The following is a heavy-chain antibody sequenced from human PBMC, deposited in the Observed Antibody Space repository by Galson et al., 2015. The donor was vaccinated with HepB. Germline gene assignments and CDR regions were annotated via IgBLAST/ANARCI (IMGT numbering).Heavy chain of an antibody. CDR3: ARDGEMVRGGAADY. V-gene: IGHV1-69*04. D-gene: IGHD3-10*01. Sequence: SVKVSCKASGGTFSSYTISWVRQAPGQGLEWMGRIIPILGIANYAQKFQGRVTITADKSTSTAYMELSSLRSEDTAVYYCARDGEMVRGGAADYWGQGTLVTVSS. CDR2: IIPILGIA. J-gene: IGHJ4*02. CDR1: GGTFSSYT.